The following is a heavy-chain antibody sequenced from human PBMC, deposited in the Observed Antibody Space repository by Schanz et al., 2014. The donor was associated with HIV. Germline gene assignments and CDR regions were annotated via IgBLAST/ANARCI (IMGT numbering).Heavy chain of an antibody. V-gene: IGHV3-33*08. J-gene: IGHJ6*02. CDR1: GLIFRTYD. D-gene: IGHD6-13*01. Sequence: VQLVESGGGLVKRGGSLRLSCVVSGLIFRTYDMNWVRQAPGKGLEWVAAMWYDESHKGYADSVKGRFTISRDNSKNTLYLEMNSLRPEDTAVYYCARETSGFSTSWPPRYHYYGMDVWGQGTTVTVSS. CDR3: ARETSGFSTSWPPRYHYYGMDV. CDR2: MWYDESHK.